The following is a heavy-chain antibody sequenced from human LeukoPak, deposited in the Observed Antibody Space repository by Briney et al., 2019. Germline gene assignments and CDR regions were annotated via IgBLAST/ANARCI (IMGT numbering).Heavy chain of an antibody. J-gene: IGHJ4*02. CDR2: ISRSSSTV. CDR1: GFTFSSYS. Sequence: GGSLRLSCAASGFTFSSYSMNWVRQAPGKGLEWVSYISRSSSTVYYADSVKGRFTISRDNAKNSLYLQMNSLRAEDTAVYYCAREFSGFYDYWGQGTLVTVSS. CDR3: AREFSGFYDY. D-gene: IGHD6-19*01. V-gene: IGHV3-48*04.